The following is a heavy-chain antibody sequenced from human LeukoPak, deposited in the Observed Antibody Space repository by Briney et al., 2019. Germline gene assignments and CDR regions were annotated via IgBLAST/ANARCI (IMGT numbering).Heavy chain of an antibody. CDR3: ARDSTSGIAVAGVEHLQH. CDR2: IKKEGNEK. V-gene: IGHV3-7*01. J-gene: IGHJ1*01. CDR1: GFTFSNYW. D-gene: IGHD6-19*01. Sequence: PGGSLRLSCAASGFTFSNYWMSWVRQAPGKGLEWVANIKKEGNEKYYVDSVKGRFTVSRDNAKNSLYLQMSSLRGEDTAVYYCARDSTSGIAVAGVEHLQHWGQGTLVTVSS.